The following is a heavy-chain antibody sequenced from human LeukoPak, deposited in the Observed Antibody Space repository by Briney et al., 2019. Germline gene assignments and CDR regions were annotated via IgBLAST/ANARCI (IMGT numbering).Heavy chain of an antibody. D-gene: IGHD1-1*01. Sequence: GGSLRLSCAASGFTFDDYGMSWVRQGPGKGLEWVSGINWNGGSTGYADSVKGRFTISRDNAKNSLYRQMNSLRAEDTALYYCARKEDSGTILGYFDYWGQGTLVTVSS. CDR3: ARKEDSGTILGYFDY. J-gene: IGHJ4*02. CDR1: GFTFDDYG. CDR2: INWNGGST. V-gene: IGHV3-20*04.